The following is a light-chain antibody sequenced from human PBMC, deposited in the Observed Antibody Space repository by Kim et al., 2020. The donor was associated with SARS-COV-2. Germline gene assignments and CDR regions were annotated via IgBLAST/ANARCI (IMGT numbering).Light chain of an antibody. J-gene: IGKJ1*01. Sequence: DIQMTQSPSSLSASVGDRVTITCRASQGISNYLAWYQQKPGKVPKLLIYAASTLQSGVPSRFGGSGSGTVFTLTISSLQPEDVATYYCQKYNSAPQTFGQGTKVDIK. CDR3: QKYNSAPQT. CDR1: QGISNY. V-gene: IGKV1-27*01. CDR2: AAS.